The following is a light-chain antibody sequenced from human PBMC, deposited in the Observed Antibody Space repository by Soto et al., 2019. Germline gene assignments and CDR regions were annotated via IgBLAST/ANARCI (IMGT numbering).Light chain of an antibody. Sequence: QSVLTQPPSASGSPGQSVTISCTGTSSDVGGYNYVSWYQQHPGKAPKLMIYEVSKRPSGVPDRFSGSKSGNTASLTVSGLQAEDEADYYCSSYAGSPHVVFGGGTKVTVL. CDR3: SSYAGSPHVV. V-gene: IGLV2-8*01. J-gene: IGLJ2*01. CDR2: EVS. CDR1: SSDVGGYNY.